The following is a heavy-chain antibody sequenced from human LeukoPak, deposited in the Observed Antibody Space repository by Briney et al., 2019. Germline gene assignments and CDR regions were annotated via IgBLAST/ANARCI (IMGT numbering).Heavy chain of an antibody. J-gene: IGHJ4*02. CDR1: GGSISSYY. Sequence: SETLSLTCTVSGGSISSYYWSWIRQPPGKGLEWIGEINHSGSTNYNPSLKSRVTISVDTSKNQFSLKLSSVTAADTAVYYCARGLIAVTRTSFDYWGQGTLVTVSS. CDR2: INHSGST. CDR3: ARGLIAVTRTSFDY. V-gene: IGHV4-34*01. D-gene: IGHD4-17*01.